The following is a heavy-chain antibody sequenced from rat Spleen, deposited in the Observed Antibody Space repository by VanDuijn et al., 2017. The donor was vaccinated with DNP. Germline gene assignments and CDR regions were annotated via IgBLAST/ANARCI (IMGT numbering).Heavy chain of an antibody. V-gene: IGHV5-22*01. CDR2: IGSAAYAP. D-gene: IGHD5-1*01. CDR1: GFTFSAYY. CDR3: AIPNY. Sequence: EVQLVESGGGLVQPGRSLKLSCAASGFTFSAYYMAWVRQAPAKGLEWVAYIGSAAYAPYYGDSVKGRFTISRDNAEGTLNLQMNSLRSEDTATYYCAIPNYWGQGVMVTVSS. J-gene: IGHJ2*01.